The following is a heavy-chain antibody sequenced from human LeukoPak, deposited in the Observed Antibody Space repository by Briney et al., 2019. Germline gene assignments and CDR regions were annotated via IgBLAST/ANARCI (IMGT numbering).Heavy chain of an antibody. J-gene: IGHJ5*02. D-gene: IGHD3-3*01. Sequence: SETLSLTCAVYGGSFSGYYWSWIRQPPGKGLEWIGEINHSGSTNYNPSLKRRVTISVDTSKNQFSLKLSSVTAADTAVYYCARGRVVIRFLEWLSRYNWFAPWGREPWSPSPQ. CDR3: ARGRVVIRFLEWLSRYNWFAP. CDR1: GGSFSGYY. CDR2: INHSGST. V-gene: IGHV4-34*01.